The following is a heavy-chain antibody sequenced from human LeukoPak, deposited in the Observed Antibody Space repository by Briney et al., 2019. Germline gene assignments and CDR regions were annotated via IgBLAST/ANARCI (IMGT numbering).Heavy chain of an antibody. CDR3: ARRGYDILTGYFDY. CDR2: INHSGST. D-gene: IGHD3-9*01. V-gene: IGHV4-34*01. Sequence: KPSETLSLTCAVYGGSFSGYYWSWTRQPPGEGLEWMGEINHSGSTNYNPSLKSRVTISVDTSKNQFSLKLSSVTAADTAAYYCARRGYDILTGYFDYWGQGTLVTVSS. J-gene: IGHJ4*02. CDR1: GGSFSGYY.